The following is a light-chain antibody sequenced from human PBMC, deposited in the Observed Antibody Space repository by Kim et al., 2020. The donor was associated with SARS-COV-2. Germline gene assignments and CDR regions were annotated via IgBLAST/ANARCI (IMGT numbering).Light chain of an antibody. J-gene: IGLJ3*02. CDR2: AEK. CDR1: SLSTYY. V-gene: IGLV3-19*01. Sequence: SSELTQDPAVSVALGQTVRITCHGDSLSTYYANWFQQKSGQAPVLVIYAEKNRPSGIPDRFSGSRSGYTASLTITGAQAEDEADYSCTSRATSYNHVVFG. CDR3: TSRATSYNHVV.